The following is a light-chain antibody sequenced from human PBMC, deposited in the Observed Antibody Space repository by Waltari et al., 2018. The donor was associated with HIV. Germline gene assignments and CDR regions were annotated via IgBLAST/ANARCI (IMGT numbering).Light chain of an antibody. CDR3: SSYTSSSTWV. V-gene: IGLV2-14*03. CDR1: SSDVGGHNY. J-gene: IGLJ3*02. Sequence: QSALTQPASVSGSPGQSITISCTGTSSDVGGHNYVSWYQQHPGKAHKLMIYDVSKRPAGGSDRFSGSKSGNTASLTISGLQAEDEADYYCSSYTSSSTWVFGGGTKLTVL. CDR2: DVS.